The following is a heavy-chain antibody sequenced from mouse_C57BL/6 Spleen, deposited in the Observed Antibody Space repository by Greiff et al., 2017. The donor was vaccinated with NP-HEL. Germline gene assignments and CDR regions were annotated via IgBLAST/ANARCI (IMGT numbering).Heavy chain of an antibody. J-gene: IGHJ1*03. D-gene: IGHD2-14*01. Sequence: EVKLMESGGDLVKPGGSLKLSCAASGFTFSSYGLSWVRQTPDKRLEWVATISSGGSYTYYPDSVKGRFTISRDTAKNTLYLQMSSLKSEDTAMYCCARGRGGNWYFDVWGTGTTVTVSS. CDR2: ISSGGSYT. V-gene: IGHV5-6*01. CDR1: GFTFSSYG. CDR3: ARGRGGNWYFDV.